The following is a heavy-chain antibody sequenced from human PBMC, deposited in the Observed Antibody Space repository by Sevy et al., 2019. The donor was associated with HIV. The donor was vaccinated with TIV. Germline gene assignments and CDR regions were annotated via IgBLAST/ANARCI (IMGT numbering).Heavy chain of an antibody. J-gene: IGHJ6*02. V-gene: IGHV1-2*02. CDR3: ARLTTMPTSDLYGTDV. Sequence: ASVKVSCKASGYTFTDYYIHWVRQAPGQGLEWMAWINPNDGVTNYAQRFQGGVTVTRDTSISTAYMELRRLRSDDTAIYYCARLTTMPTSDLYGTDVWGQGTTVTVSS. CDR1: GYTFTDYY. D-gene: IGHD1-1*01. CDR2: INPNDGVT.